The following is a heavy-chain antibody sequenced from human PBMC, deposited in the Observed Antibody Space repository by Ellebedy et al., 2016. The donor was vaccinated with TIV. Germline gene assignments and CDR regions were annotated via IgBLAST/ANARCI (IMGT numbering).Heavy chain of an antibody. V-gene: IGHV3-69-1*02. CDR2: IRGFTNV. J-gene: IGHJ5*01. CDR3: ARGPERFGALQVVDS. D-gene: IGHD3-10*01. Sequence: GGSLRLSXLSSGLIFSHYDMNWVRQAPGKGLEWVASIRGFTNVHYADSVKGRFTISRDSANNSLYVQLSSLRAEDTATYYCARGPERFGALQVVDSWGRGTQVTVSS. CDR1: GLIFSHYD.